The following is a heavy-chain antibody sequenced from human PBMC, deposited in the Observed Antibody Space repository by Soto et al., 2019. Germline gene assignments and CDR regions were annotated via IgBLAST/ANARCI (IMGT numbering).Heavy chain of an antibody. CDR2: INSDGSST. CDR1: GFTFSSYW. CDR3: DRGPRRDGYMGPRGRGVAAHI. J-gene: IGHJ3*02. Sequence: PGGSLRLSCAASGFTFSSYWMHWVRQAPGKGLVWVSRINSDGSSTSYADSVKGRFTISRDNAKNTLYLQMNSLRAEETAVYSWDRGPRRDGYMGPRGRGVAAHIWGKGTLVTVS. V-gene: IGHV3-74*01. D-gene: IGHD2-15*01.